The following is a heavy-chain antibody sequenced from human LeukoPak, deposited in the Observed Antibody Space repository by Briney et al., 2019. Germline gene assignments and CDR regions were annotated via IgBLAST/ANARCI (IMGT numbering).Heavy chain of an antibody. J-gene: IGHJ4*02. D-gene: IGHD1-20*01. CDR1: GFPQYVH. Sequence: GESLTLPCVLSGFPQYVHRELGPRQAPGKGVVWISRINTDGRPTDYADYVKGRLTISRVNAKNTPYPQLNNLSADDRALQYWGRDGNWNQIDYWGEGSLVTVSS. CDR3: GRDGNWNQIDY. CDR2: INTDGRPT. V-gene: IGHV3-74*01.